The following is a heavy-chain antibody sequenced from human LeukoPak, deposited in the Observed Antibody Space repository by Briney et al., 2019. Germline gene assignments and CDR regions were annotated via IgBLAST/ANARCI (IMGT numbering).Heavy chain of an antibody. J-gene: IGHJ4*02. CDR1: GYTFTGYY. D-gene: IGHD7-27*01. CDR2: INPNSGGT. CDR3: ARVTGDYGEEDY. Sequence: ASVKVSCKASGYTFTGYYMHWARQAPGQGLEWMGWINPNSGGTNYAQKFQGRVTMTRDTSISTAYMELSRLRSDDTAVYYCARVTGDYGEEDYWGQGTLVTVSS. V-gene: IGHV1-2*02.